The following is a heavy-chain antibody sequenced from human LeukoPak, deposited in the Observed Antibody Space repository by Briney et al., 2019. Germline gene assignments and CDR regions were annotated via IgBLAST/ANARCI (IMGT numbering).Heavy chain of an antibody. CDR1: GYTFTSYD. CDR2: VNPNSGNT. V-gene: IGHV1-8*01. D-gene: IGHD2-2*01. J-gene: IGHJ6*03. CDR3: ARGYCSSTSCYYGYYYMDV. Sequence: ASVKVSCKASGYTFTSYDINWVRQATGQGLEWMGWVNPNSGNTGYAQKFQGRVTMTRNTSISTAYMELSSLRSEDTAVYYCARGYCSSTSCYYGYYYMDVWGKGTTVTVSS.